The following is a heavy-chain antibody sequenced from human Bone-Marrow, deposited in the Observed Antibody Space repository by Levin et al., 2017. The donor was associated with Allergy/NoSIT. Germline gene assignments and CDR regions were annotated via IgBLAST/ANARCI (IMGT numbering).Heavy chain of an antibody. CDR3: ARGSSMNDYYHGSGRYLPLDS. D-gene: IGHD3-10*01. Sequence: GESLKISCAASGFTLSDYYMSWIRQAPGEGLQWISFMTGSGNYTNHADSVRGRFAISRDNTKNSLYLQMNNLRADDTAVYYCARGSSMNDYYHGSGRYLPLDSWGQGTLVPVSS. CDR2: MTGSGNYT. V-gene: IGHV3-11*05. CDR1: GFTLSDYY. J-gene: IGHJ4*02.